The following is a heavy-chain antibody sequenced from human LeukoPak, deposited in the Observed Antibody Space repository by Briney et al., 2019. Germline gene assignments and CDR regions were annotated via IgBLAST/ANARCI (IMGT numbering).Heavy chain of an antibody. CDR2: IYYSGST. Sequence: SETLSLTCTVSGGSISSYYWSWIRQPPGKGLEWIGYIYYSGSTNYNPSLKSRFTISGDTSQTQFSFKLTAVAAADTAVYYCARASFRITTVRGVYYYYYYMDVWGKGTTVTVPS. V-gene: IGHV4-59*01. CDR3: ARASFRITTVRGVYYYYYYMDV. CDR1: GGSISSYY. D-gene: IGHD3-10*01. J-gene: IGHJ6*03.